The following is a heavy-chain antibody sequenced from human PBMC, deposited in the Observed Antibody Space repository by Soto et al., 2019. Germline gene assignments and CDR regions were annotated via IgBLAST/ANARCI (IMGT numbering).Heavy chain of an antibody. CDR2: IYSIGST. V-gene: IGHV4-30-2*03. CDR3: RRSSRYSTDV. Sequence: PSETLSLTCAVSGGSISSGGYSWSWIRQPPGKDLEWIGSIYSIGSTYYNPSLKSRVTISVDPSKNQFSLKLNSVTDADTAAYYCRRSSRYSTDVWGKGSTVTVSS. D-gene: IGHD6-13*01. CDR1: GGSISSGGYS. J-gene: IGHJ6*04.